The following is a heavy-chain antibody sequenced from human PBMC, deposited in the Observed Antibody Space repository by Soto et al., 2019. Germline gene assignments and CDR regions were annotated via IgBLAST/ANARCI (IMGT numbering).Heavy chain of an antibody. CDR1: GYTFTSYD. J-gene: IGHJ6*03. Sequence: ASGKVSCKASGYTFTSYDINWVRQATGQGLEWMGWMNPNSGNTGYAQKFQGRVTMTRNTSISTAYMELSSLRSEDTAVYYCARATDYYDFWSGYYYYMDVWGKGTTVTVPS. CDR3: ARATDYYDFWSGYYYYMDV. CDR2: MNPNSGNT. V-gene: IGHV1-8*01. D-gene: IGHD3-3*01.